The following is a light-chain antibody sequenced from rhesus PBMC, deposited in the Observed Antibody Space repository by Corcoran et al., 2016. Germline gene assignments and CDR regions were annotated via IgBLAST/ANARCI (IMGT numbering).Light chain of an antibody. CDR2: EAS. J-gene: IGKJ1*01. CDR3: QHYYRPPWT. Sequence: DIQMTQSPSSLSASVGDRVTITCRASQDITNDLAWYQQKPGEPPKLLIYEASSLRAGIPSRCSGSGSGTAFTLTISGLQPEDLAGYYCQHYYRPPWTFGQGTKVEIK. CDR1: QDITND. V-gene: IGKV1-21*01.